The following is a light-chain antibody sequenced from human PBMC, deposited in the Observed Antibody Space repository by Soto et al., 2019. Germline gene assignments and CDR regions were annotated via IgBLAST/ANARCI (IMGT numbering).Light chain of an antibody. CDR2: PAS. CDR1: QGISTD. V-gene: IGKV1-9*01. Sequence: DIQLTQFPSFLSASVGDTVSITCRASQGISTDLAWYQQKPGKAPKLLIHPASTLQSGVPSRFSGSGSGTDFTLTISCLQSEDFATYYCQQYYSYPWTFGQGTKVDIK. J-gene: IGKJ1*01. CDR3: QQYYSYPWT.